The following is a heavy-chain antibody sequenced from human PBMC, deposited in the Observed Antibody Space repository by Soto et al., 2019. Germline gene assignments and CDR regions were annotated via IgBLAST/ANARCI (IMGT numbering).Heavy chain of an antibody. J-gene: IGHJ4*02. CDR1: GYTFTSYY. Sequence: ASVKVSCKASGYTFTSYYMHWVRQAPGQGVEWMGIINPSGGSTSYAQKFQDRVTMTRDKSTSAVYMELSSLRSEDTALYYCARDILGMAPYGSGSYYDYWGQGTLVTVSS. CDR3: ARDILGMAPYGSGSYYDY. D-gene: IGHD3-10*01. CDR2: INPSGGST. V-gene: IGHV1-46*01.